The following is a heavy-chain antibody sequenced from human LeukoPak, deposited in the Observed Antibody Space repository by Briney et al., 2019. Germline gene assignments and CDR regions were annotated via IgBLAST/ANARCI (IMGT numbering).Heavy chain of an antibody. CDR2: ISPNSGGT. J-gene: IGHJ4*02. V-gene: IGHV1-2*02. CDR1: GYTFIGYY. Sequence: ASVKVSCKASGYTFIGYYIHWVRQAPGQGLEWMGWISPNSGGTNYAQKFQGRVTMTRDTSISTAYMELSRLRSDDTAVYYCARDFVAARLDYWGQGTLVTVSS. D-gene: IGHD6-6*01. CDR3: ARDFVAARLDY.